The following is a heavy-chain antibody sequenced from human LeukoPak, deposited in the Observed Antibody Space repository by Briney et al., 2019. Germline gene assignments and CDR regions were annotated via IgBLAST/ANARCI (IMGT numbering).Heavy chain of an antibody. Sequence: GASVKVSCKASGGTFSSYAISWVRQAPGQGLEWMGGIIPIFGTANYAQKFQGRVTITADESTSTAYMELSSLRSEDAAVYYCARGGDGYPLGFDPWGQGTLVTVSS. D-gene: IGHD5-24*01. J-gene: IGHJ5*02. CDR2: IIPIFGTA. CDR3: ARGGDGYPLGFDP. CDR1: GGTFSSYA. V-gene: IGHV1-69*01.